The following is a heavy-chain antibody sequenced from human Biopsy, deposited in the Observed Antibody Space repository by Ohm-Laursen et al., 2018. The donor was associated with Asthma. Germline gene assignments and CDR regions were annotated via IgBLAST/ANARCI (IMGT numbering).Heavy chain of an antibody. CDR3: TRHNDY. Sequence: TQTLPLTCSFSGFSLSSSGATVNWIRQPPGKALEWLARIDWEEDKFYSTSLRTRLTISKGSSEDQEVLTMTNMVPVDTATYYCTRHNDYWGPGALVTVSS. V-gene: IGHV2-70*04. J-gene: IGHJ4*02. D-gene: IGHD1-14*01. CDR2: IDWEEDK. CDR1: GFSLSSSGAT.